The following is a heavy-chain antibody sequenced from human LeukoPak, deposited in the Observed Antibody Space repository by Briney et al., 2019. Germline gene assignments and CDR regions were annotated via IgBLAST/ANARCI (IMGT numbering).Heavy chain of an antibody. CDR2: ISGSGGST. J-gene: IGHJ4*02. CDR3: AKATAMIVVVSKHFDY. Sequence: GGSLRLSCAASGFTFSTYGMSWVRQAPGKGLEWVSAISGSGGSTYYADSVKGRFTISRDNSKNTLYLQMNSLRAEDTAVYYCAKATAMIVVVSKHFDYWGQGTLVTVSS. V-gene: IGHV3-23*01. CDR1: GFTFSTYG. D-gene: IGHD3-22*01.